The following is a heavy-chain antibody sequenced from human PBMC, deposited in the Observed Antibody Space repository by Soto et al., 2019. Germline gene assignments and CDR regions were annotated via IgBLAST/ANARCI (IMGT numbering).Heavy chain of an antibody. D-gene: IGHD6-19*01. CDR1: GYTFSSYG. V-gene: IGHV1-18*04. CDR2: ISGYNGNT. CDR3: EREDQWLAESPGEVFDI. J-gene: IGHJ3*02. Sequence: ASVKVSCKASGYTFSSYGISWVRQAPGQGLEWMGWISGYNGNTNYAQKFQGRVTMTTDTSTSTAYMELRSLRSDDKAVYYCEREDQWLAESPGEVFDIWGLGTMVTVSS.